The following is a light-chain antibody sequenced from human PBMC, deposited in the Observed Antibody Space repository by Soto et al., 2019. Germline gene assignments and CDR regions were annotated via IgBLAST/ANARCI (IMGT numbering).Light chain of an antibody. CDR3: QQSYTAPST. CDR1: RSISNY. J-gene: IGKJ3*01. Sequence: DIPMTQSPSSLSASVGDAVSLTCRASRSISNYLNWYQQKTGRAPNLLISGASSLQRGVPSRFSGSGSGTNFTLTITSLQPDDFAIYFCQQSYTAPSTFGPGTKVEIK. CDR2: GAS. V-gene: IGKV1-39*01.